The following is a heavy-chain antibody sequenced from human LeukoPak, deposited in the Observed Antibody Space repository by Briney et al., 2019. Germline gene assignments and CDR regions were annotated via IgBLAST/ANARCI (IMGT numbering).Heavy chain of an antibody. J-gene: IGHJ4*02. CDR2: ISYGGSNK. Sequence: GGSLRLSCAASGFTFSSYGMHWVRQAPGKGLEWVAVISYGGSNKYYADSVKGRFTISRDNSKNTLYLQMNSLRAEDTAVYYCATLVGYWGQGTLVTVSS. CDR1: GFTFSSYG. D-gene: IGHD2-15*01. CDR3: ATLVGY. V-gene: IGHV3-30*03.